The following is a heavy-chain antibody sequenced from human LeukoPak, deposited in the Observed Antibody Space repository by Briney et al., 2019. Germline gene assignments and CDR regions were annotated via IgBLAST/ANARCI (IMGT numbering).Heavy chain of an antibody. Sequence: GASVKVSCTASGYTFTSYGISWVRQAPGQGLEWMGWISAYNGNTNYAQKLQGRVTMTTDTSTSTAYMELRSLRSDDTAVYYCARDRARAYSSSSPLDYWGQGTLVTVSS. CDR2: ISAYNGNT. CDR3: ARDRARAYSSSSPLDY. J-gene: IGHJ4*02. CDR1: GYTFTSYG. D-gene: IGHD6-6*01. V-gene: IGHV1-18*01.